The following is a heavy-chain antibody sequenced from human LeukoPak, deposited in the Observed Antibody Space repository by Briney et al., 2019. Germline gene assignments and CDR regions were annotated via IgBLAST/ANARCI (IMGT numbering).Heavy chain of an antibody. D-gene: IGHD5-12*01. CDR3: AKDLGGYAQYNWFDP. CDR2: ISYDGSNK. J-gene: IGHJ5*02. CDR1: GFTLSSYG. Sequence: GGSLRLSCAASGFTLSSYGMHWVRQAPGKGLEWVAVISYDGSNKYYADSVKGRFTVSRDNSKNTLYLQMNSLRAEDTAVYYCAKDLGGYAQYNWFDPRGQGTLVTVSS. V-gene: IGHV3-30*18.